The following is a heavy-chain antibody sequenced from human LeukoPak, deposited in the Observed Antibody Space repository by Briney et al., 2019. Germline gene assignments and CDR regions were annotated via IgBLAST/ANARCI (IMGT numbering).Heavy chain of an antibody. Sequence: PSETLSLTCAVYGGSFSGYYLSWIRQPPGKGLEWVGEINHSGSTNYNPSLTSRVTISVDTSKNQFSLKLSSVSAADTSVYYFSGISSGSCSRSFDYWGQGNLVTVSS. V-gene: IGHV4-34*01. CDR3: SGISSGSCSRSFDY. D-gene: IGHD2-15*01. J-gene: IGHJ4*02. CDR2: INHSGST. CDR1: GGSFSGYY.